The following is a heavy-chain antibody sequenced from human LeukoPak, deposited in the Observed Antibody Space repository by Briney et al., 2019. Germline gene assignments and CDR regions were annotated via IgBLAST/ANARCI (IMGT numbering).Heavy chain of an antibody. D-gene: IGHD2-2*01. J-gene: IGHJ3*01. Sequence: GGSLRLSCEVSEFTFSSHAMSWVRQAPGKGLDWVSSISGSGDATSYADSVKGRFTISRDNFENTLSLQMDSLRAEDTAVYYCAKVGYCSGINCYDAFDVWGQGILVTVSS. CDR2: ISGSGDAT. V-gene: IGHV3-23*01. CDR3: AKVGYCSGINCYDAFDV. CDR1: EFTFSSHA.